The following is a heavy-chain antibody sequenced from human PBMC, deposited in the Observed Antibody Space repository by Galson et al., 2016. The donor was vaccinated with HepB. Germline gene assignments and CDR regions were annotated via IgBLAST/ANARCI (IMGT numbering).Heavy chain of an antibody. D-gene: IGHD2-15*01. CDR1: GFTFSKYG. V-gene: IGHV3-33*01. CDR2: IWNDGTKK. J-gene: IGHJ6*02. Sequence: SLRLSCASSGFTFSKYGMHWVRQAPGKGLEWVAVIWNDGTKKYYENSVKGRFTIFRDDSKNTVYLQMSSLRAEDTALYYCARVDCSTSNCYGAFYNGMDVWGQGTSVTVSS. CDR3: ARVDCSTSNCYGAFYNGMDV.